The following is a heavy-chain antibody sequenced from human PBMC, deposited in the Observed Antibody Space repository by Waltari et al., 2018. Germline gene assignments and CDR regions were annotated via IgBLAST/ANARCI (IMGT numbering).Heavy chain of an antibody. Sequence: QVQLVQSGAEVKKPGSSVKVSCKASGGTFSSYAISWVRQAPGQGLEWMGGIIPIFGTANYAQKFQGRVTITADESTSTAYMELSSLRSEDTAMYYCASGGAGYDFWSGSFYDYWGQGTLVTVSS. J-gene: IGHJ4*02. CDR3: ASGGAGYDFWSGSFYDY. V-gene: IGHV1-69*12. CDR2: IIPIFGTA. D-gene: IGHD3-3*01. CDR1: GGTFSSYA.